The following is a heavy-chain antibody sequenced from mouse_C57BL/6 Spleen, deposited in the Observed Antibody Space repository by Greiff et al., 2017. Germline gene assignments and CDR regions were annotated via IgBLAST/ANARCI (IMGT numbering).Heavy chain of an antibody. V-gene: IGHV1-64*01. D-gene: IGHD1-1*01. CDR2: IHPNSGST. CDR1: GYTFTSYW. Sequence: QVQLQQPGAELVKPGASVKLSCKASGYTFTSYWMPWVKQRPGQGLEWIGMIHPNSGSTNYNEKFKSKATLTVDKSSSTAYMQLSSLTSEDSAVYYCAREGYYGSSYAMDYWGQGTSVTVSS. CDR3: AREGYYGSSYAMDY. J-gene: IGHJ4*01.